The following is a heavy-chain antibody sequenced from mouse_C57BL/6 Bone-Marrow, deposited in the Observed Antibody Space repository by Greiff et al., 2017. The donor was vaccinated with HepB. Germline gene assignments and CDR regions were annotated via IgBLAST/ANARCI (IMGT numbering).Heavy chain of an antibody. Sequence: VQLQQSGAELVRPGASVKLSCTASGFNIKDDYMHWVKQRPEQGLEWIGWIDPENGDTEYASKFQGKATITADTSSNTAYLQLSSLTSEDTAVYYCTSYDGYSFDYWGQGTTLTVAS. J-gene: IGHJ2*01. V-gene: IGHV14-4*01. CDR2: IDPENGDT. D-gene: IGHD2-3*01. CDR3: TSYDGYSFDY. CDR1: GFNIKDDY.